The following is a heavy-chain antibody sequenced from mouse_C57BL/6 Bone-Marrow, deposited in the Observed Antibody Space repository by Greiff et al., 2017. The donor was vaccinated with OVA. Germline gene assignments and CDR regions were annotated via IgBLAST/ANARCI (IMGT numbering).Heavy chain of an antibody. CDR2: IWGDGST. CDR1: GFSLTSYG. D-gene: IGHD2-5*01. V-gene: IGHV2-3*01. Sequence: VQLVESGPGLVAPSQSLSITCTASGFSLTSYGVSWVRQPPGQGLEWLGVIWGDGSTNYHSALISRLSISKDNSKGQVFLRLNSRQTDDTAAYYCAEPYSNRAWFAYWGQGTLVTVSA. CDR3: AEPYSNRAWFAY. J-gene: IGHJ3*01.